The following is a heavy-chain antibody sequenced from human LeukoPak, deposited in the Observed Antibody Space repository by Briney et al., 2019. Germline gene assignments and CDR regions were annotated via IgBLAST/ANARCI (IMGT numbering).Heavy chain of an antibody. CDR1: GGSISSSSYY. CDR3: ARHAKDIVVVPAAADY. D-gene: IGHD2-2*01. J-gene: IGHJ4*02. CDR2: IYYSGST. Sequence: SETLSLTCTVSGGSISSSSYYWGWIRQPPGKGLEWIGSIYYSGSTYYNPSLKSRVTISVDTSKNQFSLKLSSVTAADTAVYYCARHAKDIVVVPAAADYWGQGTLVTVSS. V-gene: IGHV4-39*01.